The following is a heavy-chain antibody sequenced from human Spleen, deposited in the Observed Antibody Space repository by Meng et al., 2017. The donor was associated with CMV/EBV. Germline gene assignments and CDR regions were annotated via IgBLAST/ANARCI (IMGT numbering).Heavy chain of an antibody. CDR2: IKLDGSEK. CDR3: ARDSRGSGWYDGGMDV. V-gene: IGHV3-7*01. D-gene: IGHD6-19*01. J-gene: IGHJ6*02. Sequence: GESLKISCAASGFTFSKYWMNWVRQAPGKGLEWVANIKLDGSEKYYVDSVKGRFTISRDSAKNSLYLEMNSLSGEDTAVYFCARDSRGSGWYDGGMDVWGQGTTVTVSS. CDR1: GFTFSKYW.